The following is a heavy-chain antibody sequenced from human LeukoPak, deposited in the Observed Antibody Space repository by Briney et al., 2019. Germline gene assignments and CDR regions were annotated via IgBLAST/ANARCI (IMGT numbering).Heavy chain of an antibody. CDR1: GFSLSTSGMC. V-gene: IGHV2-70*01. CDR2: IDWDGDI. Sequence: SGPALVKPTQTLTLTCTFSGFSLSTSGMCVSWIRQPPGKALEWLALIDWDGDIYYNTSLKTRLTISKDTSKNQVVLTMTNMDPVDTATYYCARTANWEYYFDYWGQGTLVTVSS. D-gene: IGHD7-27*01. CDR3: ARTANWEYYFDY. J-gene: IGHJ4*02.